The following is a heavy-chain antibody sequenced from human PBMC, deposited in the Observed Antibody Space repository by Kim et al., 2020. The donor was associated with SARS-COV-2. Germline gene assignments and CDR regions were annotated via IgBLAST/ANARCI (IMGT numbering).Heavy chain of an antibody. Sequence: SETLSLTCAVYGGSFSGYYWSWIRQPPGKGLEWIGEINHSGSTNYNPSLKSRVTISVDTSKNQFSLKLSSVTAADTAVYYCAREHDILTGYYFFDYWGQGTLVTVSS. V-gene: IGHV4-34*01. CDR2: INHSGST. CDR3: AREHDILTGYYFFDY. D-gene: IGHD3-9*01. J-gene: IGHJ4*02. CDR1: GGSFSGYY.